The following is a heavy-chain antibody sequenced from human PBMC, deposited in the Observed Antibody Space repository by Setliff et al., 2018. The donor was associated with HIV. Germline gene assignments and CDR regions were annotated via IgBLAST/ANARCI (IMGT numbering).Heavy chain of an antibody. Sequence: ASETLSLTCAVYGGSFSDYYWSWIRQSPGRGLEWIGEINHGGSTIYDPSLKSRVTISIDTSKNQFSLNLTSVTAADTAVYYCARDSGGYNYGFAVGSFDYWGQGALVTVSS. V-gene: IGHV4-34*01. CDR3: ARDSGGYNYGFAVGSFDY. CDR2: INHGGST. D-gene: IGHD5-18*01. CDR1: GGSFSDYY. J-gene: IGHJ4*02.